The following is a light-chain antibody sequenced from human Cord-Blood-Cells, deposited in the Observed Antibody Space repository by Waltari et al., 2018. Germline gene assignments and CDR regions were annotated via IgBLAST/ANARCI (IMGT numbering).Light chain of an antibody. CDR3: QVWDSSSDHPV. CDR2: YDS. V-gene: IGLV3-21*04. J-gene: IGLJ3*02. Sequence: SYVLTQPPSVSVAPGKTARITCGGNNIGIKSVHCYQQKPGQAPVLVIYYDSDRPSGIPERFSGSNSGNTATLTISRVEAGDEADYYCQVWDSSSDHPVFGGGTKLTVL. CDR1: NIGIKS.